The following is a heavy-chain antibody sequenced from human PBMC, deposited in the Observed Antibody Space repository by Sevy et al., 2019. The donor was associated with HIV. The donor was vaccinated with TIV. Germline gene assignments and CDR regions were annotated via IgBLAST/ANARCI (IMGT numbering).Heavy chain of an antibody. D-gene: IGHD6-13*01. CDR3: AKDSGRGSSWYSWGTDSDH. CDR1: GFTFSDYT. CDR2: ISGYSIYK. Sequence: GGCLRLSCAASGFTFSDYTMSWVRQAPGKGLEWVSSISGYSIYKYYPDSFRGRFTISRDNSKNSLYLQINSLRADDTAVYYCAKDSGRGSSWYSWGTDSDHWGQGTLVTVSS. V-gene: IGHV3-21*01. J-gene: IGHJ4*02.